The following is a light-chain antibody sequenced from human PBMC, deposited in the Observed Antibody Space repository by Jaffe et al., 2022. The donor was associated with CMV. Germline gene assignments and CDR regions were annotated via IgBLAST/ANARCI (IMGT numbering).Light chain of an antibody. V-gene: IGKV2-28*01. J-gene: IGKJ2*01. CDR3: MQVLRPPYT. CDR2: MVS. Sequence: DIVMTQSPLSLPVTPGEPASISCGSSQSLLHSNGYNYLSWYLQKAGKSPQLLIYMVSNRAPGAPDRFSGSGSGTDFTLKISRVEAEDVGLYYCMQVLRPPYTFGQGTKLEIK. CDR1: QSLLHSNGYNY.